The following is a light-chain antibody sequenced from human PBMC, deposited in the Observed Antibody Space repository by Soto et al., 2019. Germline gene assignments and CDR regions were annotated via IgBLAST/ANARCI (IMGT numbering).Light chain of an antibody. Sequence: GLTQSPGTLSLSPGERATLSCRASQSVSSYLAWYQQKPGQAPRLLIYGASSRATGIPDRFSGSGSGTDFTLTISRLEPEDFAVYYCQQYGSSPRTFGQGTKVDIK. J-gene: IGKJ1*01. CDR3: QQYGSSPRT. CDR2: GAS. CDR1: QSVSSY. V-gene: IGKV3-20*01.